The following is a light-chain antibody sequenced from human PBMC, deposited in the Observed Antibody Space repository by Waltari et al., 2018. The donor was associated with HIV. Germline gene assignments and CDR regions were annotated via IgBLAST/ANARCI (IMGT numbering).Light chain of an antibody. Sequence: QSALTQPASVSGSPGQSITISCTGTSSDVGGYTYFSWYQRHPGKAPKLIIYDVSNRPSGFSNRFSGSKSGNRASLTISGLQAEDEADYYCSSYTSSSTRVFGGGTTVTVL. J-gene: IGLJ3*02. CDR3: SSYTSSSTRV. CDR1: SSDVGGYTY. CDR2: DVS. V-gene: IGLV2-14*03.